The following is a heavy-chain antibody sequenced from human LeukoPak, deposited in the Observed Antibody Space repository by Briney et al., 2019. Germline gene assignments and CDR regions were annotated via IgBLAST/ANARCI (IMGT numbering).Heavy chain of an antibody. CDR2: ISSSSSYI. D-gene: IGHD6-19*01. J-gene: IGHJ4*02. V-gene: IGHV3-21*01. CDR1: GFTFSSYS. Sequence: GGSLRLSCAASGFTFSSYSMNWVRQAPGKGLEWVSSISSSSSYIYYADSVKGRFTISRDNAKNSLYLQMNSLRAEDTAVYYCASWLNIAVAGASDYWGQGTLVTVSS. CDR3: ASWLNIAVAGASDY.